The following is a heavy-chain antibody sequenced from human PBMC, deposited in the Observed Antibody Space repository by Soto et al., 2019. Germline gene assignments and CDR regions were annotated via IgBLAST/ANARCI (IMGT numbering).Heavy chain of an antibody. CDR2: TYYRSKWYN. CDR3: ARVAATVAGEYYYGMDV. V-gene: IGHV6-1*01. J-gene: IGHJ6*02. Sequence: PSQTLSLTCAISGDSVSSNSAAWNWIRQSPSRGLEWLGRTYYRSKWYNDYAVSVKSRITINPDTSKNQFSLQLNSVTPEDTAVYYCARVAATVAGEYYYGMDVWGQGTKVTVSS. D-gene: IGHD6-19*01. CDR1: GDSVSSNSAA.